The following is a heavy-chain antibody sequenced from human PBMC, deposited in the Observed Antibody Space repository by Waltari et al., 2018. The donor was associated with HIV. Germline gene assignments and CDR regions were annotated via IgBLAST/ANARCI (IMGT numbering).Heavy chain of an antibody. V-gene: IGHV1-18*01. CDR3: ARGVSIVRGVMIRGHMDV. D-gene: IGHD3-10*01. J-gene: IGHJ6*02. CDR2: ISGYNGNT. CDR1: GYTFSAYT. Sequence: VHLVQSGAEMRKHGASVKVYCRASGYTFSAYTISWVRQAPGQGLEWMGWISGYNGNTNYAQKFQGRVNMTTDTSTSTAHMELRSLRSDDTAVYYCARGVSIVRGVMIRGHMDVWGQGTTVTVSS.